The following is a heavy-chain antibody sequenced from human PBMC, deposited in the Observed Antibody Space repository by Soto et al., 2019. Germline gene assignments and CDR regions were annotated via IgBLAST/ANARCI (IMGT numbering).Heavy chain of an antibody. V-gene: IGHV3-23*01. Sequence: GGSLRLSCAASGFTFSSYAMSWVRQAPGKGLEWVSAISGSGGSTYYADSVKGRFTISRENSKNTLYLQMNSLRAEDTAVYYCAKGRDYATVLTDYWGQGTLVTVSS. CDR1: GFTFSSYA. J-gene: IGHJ4*02. CDR2: ISGSGGST. CDR3: AKGRDYATVLTDY. D-gene: IGHD4-17*01.